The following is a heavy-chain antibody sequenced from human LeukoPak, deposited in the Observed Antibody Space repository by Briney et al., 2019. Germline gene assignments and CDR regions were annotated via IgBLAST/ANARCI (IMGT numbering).Heavy chain of an antibody. CDR1: GSTFSNYG. Sequence: GGSLRLSCAASGSTFSNYGMHWVRQAPGKGLEWVAVIWYDGSNKYYADSVKGRFTISRDNSKNTLYLQMNSLRAEDTAVYYCAGNYGLYYFDYWGQGTLVTVSS. CDR3: AGNYGLYYFDY. D-gene: IGHD3-10*01. V-gene: IGHV3-33*01. CDR2: IWYDGSNK. J-gene: IGHJ4*02.